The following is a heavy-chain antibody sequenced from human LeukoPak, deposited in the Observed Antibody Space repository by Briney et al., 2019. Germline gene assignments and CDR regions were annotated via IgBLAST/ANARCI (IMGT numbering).Heavy chain of an antibody. Sequence: GASVKVSCKASGYTFTSYGISWVRQAPGQGLEWMGWISAYNGNTNYAQKPQGRVTMTTDTSTSTAYMELRSLRSDDTAVYYCARAVYCSSTSCYRLGGDYFDYWGQGTLVTVSS. CDR3: ARAVYCSSTSCYRLGGDYFDY. CDR1: GYTFTSYG. J-gene: IGHJ4*02. D-gene: IGHD2-2*01. CDR2: ISAYNGNT. V-gene: IGHV1-18*01.